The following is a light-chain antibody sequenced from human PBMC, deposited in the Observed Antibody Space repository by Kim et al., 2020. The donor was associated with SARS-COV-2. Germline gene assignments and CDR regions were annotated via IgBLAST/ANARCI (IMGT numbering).Light chain of an antibody. CDR1: KLGDKY. Sequence: SYELTQPPSVSVSPGQTASITCSGYKLGDKYVSWYQQKPGQSPVLVIYQDNQRPSGIPERFSGSNSGNTATLTISGTQAMDEADYYCQAWDSSTHNYVFGEGTKVTV. J-gene: IGLJ1*01. V-gene: IGLV3-1*01. CDR3: QAWDSSTHNYV. CDR2: QDN.